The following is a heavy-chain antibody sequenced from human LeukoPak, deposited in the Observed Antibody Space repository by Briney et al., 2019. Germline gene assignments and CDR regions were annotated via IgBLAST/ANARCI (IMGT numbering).Heavy chain of an antibody. J-gene: IGHJ4*02. D-gene: IGHD3-9*01. CDR1: GYSFTSYW. V-gene: IGHV5-10-1*01. Sequence: GESLKISCKGSGYSFTSYWITWVRQMPGKGLEWMGRIDPSDSYTNYSPSFQGHVTISADKSISTAYLQWSSLKASDTAMYYCATDQRYAFDYWGQGILVTVSS. CDR2: IDPSDSYT. CDR3: ATDQRYAFDY.